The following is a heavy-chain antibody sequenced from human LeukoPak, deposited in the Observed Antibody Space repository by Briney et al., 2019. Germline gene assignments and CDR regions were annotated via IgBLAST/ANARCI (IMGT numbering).Heavy chain of an antibody. D-gene: IGHD3-9*01. J-gene: IGHJ6*03. Sequence: PSETLSLTCTVSGGSISSYYWSWIRQPAGKGLEWIGRIYTSGSTNYNPSLKSRVTISVDTSKNQFSLKLSSVTAADTAVYYCARAVFGYYDILTGYYYYYYYMDVWGKGTTVTISS. V-gene: IGHV4-4*07. CDR3: ARAVFGYYDILTGYYYYYYYMDV. CDR2: IYTSGST. CDR1: GGSISSYY.